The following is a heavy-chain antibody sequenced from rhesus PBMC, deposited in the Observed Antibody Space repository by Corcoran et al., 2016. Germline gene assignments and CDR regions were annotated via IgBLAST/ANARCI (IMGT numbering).Heavy chain of an antibody. J-gene: IGHJ4*01. CDR3: ARQGCSGIYCFDY. CDR1: GSSISRGYF. Sequence: QVQLQESGPGLVTPSETLSLPCAVSGSSISRGYFWGWIRQPPGKGLEYIVYISSSSGSTNHNPSLKSRVTITKDTSKSQLSLKLSTVTGADTAVYYCARQGCSGIYCFDYWGQGVLVTVSS. D-gene: IGHD2-27*01. V-gene: IGHV4-99*01. CDR2: ISSSSGST.